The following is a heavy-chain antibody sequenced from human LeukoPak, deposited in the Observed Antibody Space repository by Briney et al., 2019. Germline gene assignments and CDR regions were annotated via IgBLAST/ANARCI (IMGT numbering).Heavy chain of an antibody. CDR1: GFSFSNYA. CDR2: ISGSGVTL. CDR3: AKDRSGQWFGDLSP. V-gene: IGHV3-23*01. J-gene: IGHJ4*02. Sequence: QPGGSLRLSCAASGFSFSNYAMTWVRQAPGKGLEWVSSISGSGVTLYYADSVNGRFTISRDNSKNTLYLQMNSLRVEDTAVYYCAKDRSGQWFGDLSPWSQGTLVTVSS. D-gene: IGHD3-10*01.